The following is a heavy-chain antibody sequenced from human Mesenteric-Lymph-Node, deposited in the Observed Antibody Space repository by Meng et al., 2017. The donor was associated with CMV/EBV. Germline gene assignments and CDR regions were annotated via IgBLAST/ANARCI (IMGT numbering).Heavy chain of an antibody. J-gene: IGHJ6*02. CDR2: IWYDGINE. Sequence: GESLKISCAASGFTFSNYAMHWVRQAPGKGLEWVTVIWYDGINEYYADSVKGRFTISRDNSKNTLYLQMNSLRVEDTAVYYCAKERVVGANGYYYGMDVWGQGTTVTVSS. CDR3: AKERVVGANGYYYGMDV. V-gene: IGHV3-33*06. CDR1: GFTFSNYA. D-gene: IGHD1-26*01.